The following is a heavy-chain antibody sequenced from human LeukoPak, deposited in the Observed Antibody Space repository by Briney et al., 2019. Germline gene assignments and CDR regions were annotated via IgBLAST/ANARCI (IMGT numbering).Heavy chain of an antibody. D-gene: IGHD5-24*01. J-gene: IGHJ4*02. Sequence: ASVKVSCKASGYTFTGYYMHWVRQAPGQGLEWMGWINPNSGGTNYAQKFQGRVTITRDTSISTAYMELSRLRSDDTAVYYCARGPRRDGYNYGDYWGQGTLVTVSS. V-gene: IGHV1-2*02. CDR3: ARGPRRDGYNYGDY. CDR2: INPNSGGT. CDR1: GYTFTGYY.